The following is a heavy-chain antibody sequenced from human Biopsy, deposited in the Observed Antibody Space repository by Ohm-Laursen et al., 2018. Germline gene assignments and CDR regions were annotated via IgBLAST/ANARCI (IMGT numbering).Heavy chain of an antibody. V-gene: IGHV1-2*05. CDR2: INPYTGVT. J-gene: IGHJ5*02. D-gene: IGHD3-16*01. Sequence: EAAVYVSCKASGYDLPVFHIHCVRQVPGQGLEWIGHINPYTGVTKYAQKFLDRITMTGDTSITTAYMDLSRLTSADMGIYYCSGPSGGVCTIGFDPWGQGTLVIVSS. CDR1: GYDLPVFH. CDR3: SGPSGGVCTIGFDP.